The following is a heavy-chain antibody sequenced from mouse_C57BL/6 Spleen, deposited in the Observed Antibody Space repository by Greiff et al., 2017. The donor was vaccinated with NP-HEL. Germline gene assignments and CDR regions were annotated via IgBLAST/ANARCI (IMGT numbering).Heavy chain of an antibody. CDR2: IDPSDSET. Sequence: VQLQQSGAELVRPGSSVKLSCKASGYTFTSYWMHWVKQRPIQGLEWIGNIDPSDSETHYNQKFKDKATLTVDKSSSTAYMQLSSLTSEDSAVYYCARGNYDGDWFAYWGQGTLVTVSA. J-gene: IGHJ3*01. CDR1: GYTFTSYW. D-gene: IGHD2-4*01. V-gene: IGHV1-52*01. CDR3: ARGNYDGDWFAY.